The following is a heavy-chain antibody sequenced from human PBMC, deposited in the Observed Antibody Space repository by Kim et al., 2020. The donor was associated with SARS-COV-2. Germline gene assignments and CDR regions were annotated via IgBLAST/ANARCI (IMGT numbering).Heavy chain of an antibody. D-gene: IGHD3-16*02. CDR2: IYYSGST. Sequence: SETLSLTCTVSGGSISSYYWSWIRQPPGKGLEWIGYIYYSGSTNYNPSLTSRVTISVDTSKNQFSLKLSSVTAADTAVYYFSRSSNTYVYVWWSYLPFD. CDR1: GGSISSYY. CDR3: SRSSNTYVYVWWSYLPFD. J-gene: IGHJ4*01. V-gene: IGHV4-59*13.